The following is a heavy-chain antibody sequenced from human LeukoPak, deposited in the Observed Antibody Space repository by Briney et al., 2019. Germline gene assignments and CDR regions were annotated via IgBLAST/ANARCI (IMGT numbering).Heavy chain of an antibody. CDR1: GGSISSYY. CDR2: IYSSGRT. D-gene: IGHD4-23*01. V-gene: IGHV4-4*07. J-gene: IGHJ4*02. Sequence: SETLSLTCSVSGGSISSYYSNWIRQPAGKGLEWIGRIYSSGRTNYNPSLRSRVTMSVDTSKNQFSLKLTSVTAADTAVYYCARSPNSVFDFWGQGILVTVSS. CDR3: ARSPNSVFDF.